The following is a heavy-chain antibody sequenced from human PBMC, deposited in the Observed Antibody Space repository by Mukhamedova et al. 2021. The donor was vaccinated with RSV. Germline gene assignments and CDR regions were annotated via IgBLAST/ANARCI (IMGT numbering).Heavy chain of an antibody. Sequence: VQQAPGQGLEWMGWISAHNGNTDYAQKFQGRVTMTSDTSTSTAYMELRSLRSDDTAVYYCARVDYDILTGYYLGGYYGMVVWGQG. D-gene: IGHD3-9*01. V-gene: IGHV1-18*01. CDR2: ISAHNGNT. J-gene: IGHJ6*02. CDR3: ARVDYDILTGYYLGGYYGMVV.